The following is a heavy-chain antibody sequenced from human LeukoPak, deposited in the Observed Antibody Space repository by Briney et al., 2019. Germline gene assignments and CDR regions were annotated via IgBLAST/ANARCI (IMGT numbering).Heavy chain of an antibody. D-gene: IGHD3-10*01. J-gene: IGHJ6*02. CDR1: GYTFSSYY. CDR3: ARDPRVPFGMDV. CDR2: ISPSGGST. V-gene: IGHV1-46*01. Sequence: ASVKVSCKASGYTFSSYYMHWVRQAPGQGLEWMGIISPSGGSTTYAQKFQGRITMARDTSTSTVYMELSSLRSADTAVYYCARDPRVPFGMDVWGQGTTVTVS.